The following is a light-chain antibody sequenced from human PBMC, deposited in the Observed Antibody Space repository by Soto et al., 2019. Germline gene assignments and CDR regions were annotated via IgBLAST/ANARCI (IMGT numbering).Light chain of an antibody. CDR3: QQYGTPRPGT. CDR2: DAX. CDR1: QRFDSNY. J-gene: IGKJ5*01. V-gene: IGKV3-20*01. Sequence: IVLTQCACPLSLSPGEEATLSCRASQRFDSNYLAGYEQKPGQTPGLIXXDAXGRADAIPQRFSGSGFGRDFTLNISKVEPEDFAGSYCQQYGTPRPGTFGQGTRLEIK.